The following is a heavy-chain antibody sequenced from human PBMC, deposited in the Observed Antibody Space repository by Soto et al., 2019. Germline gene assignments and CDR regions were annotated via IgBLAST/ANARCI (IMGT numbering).Heavy chain of an antibody. J-gene: IGHJ4*02. D-gene: IGHD6-19*01. Sequence: SETLSLTCTVSGGSISSYYWSWIRQPPGKGLEWIGYIYYSGSTNYNPSLKSRVTISVDTSKNQFSLQLNSVTPEDTAVYYCARDNPLAVPGKGSHIDYWGQGALVTVS. CDR1: GGSISSYY. CDR2: IYYSGST. CDR3: ARDNPLAVPGKGSHIDY. V-gene: IGHV4-59*12.